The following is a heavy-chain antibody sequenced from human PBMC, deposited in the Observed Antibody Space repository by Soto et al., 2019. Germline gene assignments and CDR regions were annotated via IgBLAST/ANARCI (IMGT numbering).Heavy chain of an antibody. J-gene: IGHJ4*02. CDR2: INAGNGIT. V-gene: IGHV1-3*01. CDR1: GYTFTNYA. D-gene: IGHD6-19*01. CDR3: ASDSHGCDY. Sequence: ASVKFSCKASGYTFTNYAMHWVRQAPGQRLEWMGWINAGNGITKYSQKFQDRVTITRDTSASTAYMELSSLTSEDTAVYYCASDSHGCDYWGQGTLVTVSS.